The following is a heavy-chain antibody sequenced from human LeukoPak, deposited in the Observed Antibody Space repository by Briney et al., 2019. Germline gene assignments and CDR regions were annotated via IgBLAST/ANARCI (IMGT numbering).Heavy chain of an antibody. CDR2: ISGGSIYT. Sequence: GGSLRLSCAASGFTFSTYAMSWVRQAPGKGLERVSSISGGSIYTSYADSVKGRFTISRDDSKNTLYLQMDSLRADDTAVYYCATRAETRVFDYWGQGTLVTVSS. CDR3: ATRAETRVFDY. V-gene: IGHV3-23*01. D-gene: IGHD4-23*01. J-gene: IGHJ4*02. CDR1: GFTFSTYA.